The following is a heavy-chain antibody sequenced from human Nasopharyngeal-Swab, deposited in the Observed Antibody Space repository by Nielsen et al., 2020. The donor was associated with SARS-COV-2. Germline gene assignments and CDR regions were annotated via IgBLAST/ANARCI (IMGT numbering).Heavy chain of an antibody. J-gene: IGHJ6*02. CDR3: ARGGYQLLLRSYYYGMDV. D-gene: IGHD2-2*01. CDR1: FGSFSAYY. Sequence: SETLSLTCAVHFGSFSAYYWSWVRQPPGKGLEWIGEVDHTGRPNNNPSLQSRVTMSVDTSKNQFSLTLSSVTAADTAVYYCARGGYQLLLRSYYYGMDVWSQGTTVTVSS. V-gene: IGHV4-34*01. CDR2: VDHTGRP.